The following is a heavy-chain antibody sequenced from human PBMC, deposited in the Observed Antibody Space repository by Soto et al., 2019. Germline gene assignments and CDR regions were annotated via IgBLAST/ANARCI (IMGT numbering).Heavy chain of an antibody. CDR1: NTAIGNSY. D-gene: IGHD3-9*01. V-gene: IGHV4-59*08. CDR2: IYYRGNT. CDR3: ARHPGYYDILTGYTTYYFDY. Sequence: TLSLTCFVSNTAIGNSYWRWTWEPPGKGLEWIGYIYYRGNTDYNPSLKSRVTISLDTPKNQFSLKLSSVTAADTAVYYCARHPGYYDILTGYTTYYFDYWGQGILVT. J-gene: IGHJ4*02.